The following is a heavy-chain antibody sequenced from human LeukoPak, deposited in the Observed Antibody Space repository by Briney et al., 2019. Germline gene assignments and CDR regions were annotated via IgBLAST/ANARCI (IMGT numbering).Heavy chain of an antibody. Sequence: GGSLRLSCAASEFVFSDYHMSWVRQAPGKGLEWVSYISSGGDTKYYADSVKGRFTISRDNAKNSLYLQMNNLRAEDTAVYYCAREMGGDYGSGTFFDLWGQGNMVTVSS. CDR1: EFVFSDYH. V-gene: IGHV3-11*01. J-gene: IGHJ4*02. CDR2: ISSGGDTK. CDR3: AREMGGDYGSGTFFDL. D-gene: IGHD3-10*01.